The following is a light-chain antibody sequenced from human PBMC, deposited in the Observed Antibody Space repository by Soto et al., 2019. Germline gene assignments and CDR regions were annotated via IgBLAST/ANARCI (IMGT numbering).Light chain of an antibody. Sequence: EIVLTQSPGTLSLSPGDRATLSCRASQGVSTNNFAWYQQRPGQAPRLLIYGAPSRATGIPDRFSGSGSGTDFTLTISRLEPEDFAVYYCQQFDNSLWTFGQGTKV. V-gene: IGKV3-20*01. CDR2: GAP. CDR1: QGVSTNN. CDR3: QQFDNSLWT. J-gene: IGKJ1*01.